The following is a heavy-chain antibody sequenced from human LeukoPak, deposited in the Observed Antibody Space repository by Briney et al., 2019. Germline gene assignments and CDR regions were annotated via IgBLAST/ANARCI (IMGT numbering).Heavy chain of an antibody. CDR2: ISSSSSYI. CDR1: GFTFSSYS. CDR3: ARDRGGSGWKYWYFDL. V-gene: IGHV3-21*01. J-gene: IGHJ2*01. D-gene: IGHD6-19*01. Sequence: GGSLRLSCAASGFTFSSYSMNWVRQAPGKGLEWVSSISSSSSYIYYADSVKGRFTISRDNAKNSLYLQMNTLRAEDTAVYYCARDRGGSGWKYWYFDLWGRGTLVTVSS.